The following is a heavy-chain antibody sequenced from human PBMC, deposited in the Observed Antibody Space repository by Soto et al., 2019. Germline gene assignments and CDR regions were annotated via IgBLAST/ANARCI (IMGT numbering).Heavy chain of an antibody. V-gene: IGHV1-18*01. CDR3: AIPIGDGYYDSSGLRPPYAFDI. Sequence: GASVKVSCKASGYTFTSYGISWVRQAPGQGLEWMGWISAYNGNTNYAQKLQGRVTMTTDTSTSTAYMELRSLRSDDTAVYYCAIPIGDGYYDSSGLRPPYAFDIWGQGTMVTVSS. J-gene: IGHJ3*02. D-gene: IGHD3-22*01. CDR1: GYTFTSYG. CDR2: ISAYNGNT.